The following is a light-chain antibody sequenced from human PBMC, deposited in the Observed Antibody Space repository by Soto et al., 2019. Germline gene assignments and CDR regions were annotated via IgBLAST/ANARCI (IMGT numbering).Light chain of an antibody. V-gene: IGLV3-1*01. CDR1: KLGDKY. CDR2: QDS. J-gene: IGLJ2*01. CDR3: QAWDSSTYVV. Sequence: SYELTQPPSVSVSPGQTASITCSGDKLGDKYACWYQQKPGQSPVLVIYQDSKPTSGIPERFSGSNSGNTATLTISGTQAMDEADYYCQAWDSSTYVVFGGGTKVTVL.